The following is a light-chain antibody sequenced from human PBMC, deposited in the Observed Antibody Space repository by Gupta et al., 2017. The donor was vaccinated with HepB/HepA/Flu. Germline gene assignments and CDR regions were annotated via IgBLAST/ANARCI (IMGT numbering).Light chain of an antibody. J-gene: IGLJ1*01. V-gene: IGLV1-47*02. Sequence: QPVLTQPPSASGTPGPRVTISCSGSSSNVGNDNAYWYQQLPGTAPKLLIYNDNQRPSGVPDRFSGSKSGTTASRAISGLGSEDEADYYCVGWDDSLSGYVFGAGTKVTVL. CDR3: VGWDDSLSGYV. CDR1: SSNVGNDN. CDR2: NDN.